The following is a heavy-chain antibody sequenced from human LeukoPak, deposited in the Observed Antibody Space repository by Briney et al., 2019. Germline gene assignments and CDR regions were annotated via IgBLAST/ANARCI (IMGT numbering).Heavy chain of an antibody. J-gene: IGHJ6*02. CDR1: GFTFSSYG. CDR2: ISYDGSNK. V-gene: IGHV3-30*18. CDR3: AKRRGVGATYYYGMDV. Sequence: GGSLRLSCAASGFTFSSYGMHWVRQAPGKGLEWGAVISYDGSNKYYADSVKGRFTISRDNSKNTLYLQMNSLRAEDTAVYYCAKRRGVGATYYYGMDVWGQGTTVTVSS. D-gene: IGHD1-26*01.